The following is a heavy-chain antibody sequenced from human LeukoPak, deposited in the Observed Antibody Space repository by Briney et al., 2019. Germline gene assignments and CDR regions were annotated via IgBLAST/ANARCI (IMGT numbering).Heavy chain of an antibody. V-gene: IGHV3-23*01. J-gene: IGHJ3*02. CDR3: ARGRSGYGPFDAFDI. CDR2: ISGSGVNT. Sequence: GGSLRLSCTASGYTFSSYAMTWVRQAPGKGLEWVSAISGSGVNTYYADSVKGRFAASRDNSKNTLYLYMNSLRAEDTAVYYCARGRSGYGPFDAFDIWGQGTWVTVSS. D-gene: IGHD3-22*01. CDR1: GYTFSSYA.